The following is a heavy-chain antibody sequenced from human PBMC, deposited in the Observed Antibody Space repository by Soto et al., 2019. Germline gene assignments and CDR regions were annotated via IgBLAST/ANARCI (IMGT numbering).Heavy chain of an antibody. Sequence: SEQVSCKASGYNFTGYYMDWVRQAPGQGLEWMGWINPNSGGTNYAQNFQGRVTMTRDTSISTAYMELSRLRSDDTAVYYCARADCSGGSCYTFDYCGQGTLVTVSS. D-gene: IGHD2-15*01. V-gene: IGHV1-2*02. J-gene: IGHJ4*02. CDR3: ARADCSGGSCYTFDY. CDR1: GYNFTGYY. CDR2: INPNSGGT.